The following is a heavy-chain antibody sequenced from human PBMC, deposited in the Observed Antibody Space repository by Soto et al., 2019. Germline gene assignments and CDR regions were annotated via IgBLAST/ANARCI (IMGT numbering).Heavy chain of an antibody. CDR3: SRDPWAADY. D-gene: IGHD2-15*01. CDR2: IYSGGST. CDR1: GFTGSTQY. V-gene: IGHV3-66*01. Sequence: EVQLVESGGGLVQPGGSLRLAGAASGFTGSTQYMSWVRHAQGKGLEWVSVIYSGGSTFYADSVRGRFTSSRDNSTNTVFPQMNSRRAEDTAVYYCSRDPWAADYCVEGRLVTVSS. J-gene: IGHJ4*02.